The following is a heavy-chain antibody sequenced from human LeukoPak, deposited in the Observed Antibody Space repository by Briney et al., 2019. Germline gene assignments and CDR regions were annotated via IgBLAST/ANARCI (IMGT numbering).Heavy chain of an antibody. Sequence: TGGSLRLSCAASGFTFTTYAMHWVRQAPGKGLEWVAFISYGGSEKYYPDSVKGRFTISRDNSKDTLYLQMNSLGAEDTAVYYCASELRATNYDFEYWGQGTLVTVSS. V-gene: IGHV3-30*04. CDR2: ISYGGSEK. CDR3: ASELRATNYDFEY. J-gene: IGHJ4*02. D-gene: IGHD4/OR15-4a*01. CDR1: GFTFTTYA.